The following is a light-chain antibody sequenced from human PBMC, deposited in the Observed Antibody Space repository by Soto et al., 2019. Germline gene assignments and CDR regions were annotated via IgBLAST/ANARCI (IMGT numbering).Light chain of an antibody. Sequence: QSALTQPASVSGSPGQSVAISCTGTSSDIGGYNFVSWYQQHPGKAPKLLIFEVSNRPSGVSYRFSGSKSGDTASLTISGLQTEDEAYYYCSSYTTTTTLVFGGGTKVTVL. CDR2: EVS. J-gene: IGLJ2*01. CDR3: SSYTTTTTLV. CDR1: SSDIGGYNF. V-gene: IGLV2-14*01.